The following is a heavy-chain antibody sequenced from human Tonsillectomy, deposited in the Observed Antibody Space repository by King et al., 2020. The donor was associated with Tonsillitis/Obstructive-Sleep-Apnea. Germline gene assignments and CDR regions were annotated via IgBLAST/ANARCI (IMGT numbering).Heavy chain of an antibody. CDR3: ASVLRFLEWLPTPMDV. CDR1: GFTVSSNY. Sequence: VQLVESGGGLIQPGGSLRLSCAASGFTVSSNYMSWVRQAPGKGLEWVSVIYSGGSTYYADSVKGRFTISRDNSKNTLYLQMNSLRAEDTAVYYCASVLRFLEWLPTPMDVWGQGTTVTVSS. CDR2: IYSGGST. V-gene: IGHV3-53*01. J-gene: IGHJ6*02. D-gene: IGHD3-3*01.